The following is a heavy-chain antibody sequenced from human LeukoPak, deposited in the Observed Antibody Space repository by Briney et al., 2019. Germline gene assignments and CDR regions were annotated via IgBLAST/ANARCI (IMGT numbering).Heavy chain of an antibody. CDR3: ARDQGYSLYWFDP. V-gene: IGHV1-69*13. Sequence: RASVKVSCKASGGTFSSYAISWVRQAPGQGLEWMGGIIPIFGTANYAQKFRGRVTITADESTSTAYMELSSLRSEDTAVYYCARDQGYSLYWFDPWGQGTLVTVSS. D-gene: IGHD5-18*01. J-gene: IGHJ5*02. CDR2: IIPIFGTA. CDR1: GGTFSSYA.